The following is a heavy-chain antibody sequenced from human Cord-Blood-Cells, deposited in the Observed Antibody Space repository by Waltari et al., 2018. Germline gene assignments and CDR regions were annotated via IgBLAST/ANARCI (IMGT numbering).Heavy chain of an antibody. J-gene: IGHJ3*02. D-gene: IGHD6-13*01. V-gene: IGHV1-69*01. Sequence: PIFGTANYAQKFQGRVTITADESTSTAYMELSSLRSEDTALYYCARGTYSSSWYKGAFDIWGQGTMVTVSS. CDR3: ARGTYSSSWYKGAFDI. CDR2: PIFGTA.